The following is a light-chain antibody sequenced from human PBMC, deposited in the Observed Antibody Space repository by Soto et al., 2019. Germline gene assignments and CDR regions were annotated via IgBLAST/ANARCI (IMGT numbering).Light chain of an antibody. CDR3: SSYTSSSPYV. CDR2: EVS. Sequence: QSALTQPASVSGSPGQSITISCTGTSGDVGGYKYVSWYQQHTGKAPKLMIYEVSNRPSGVSNRFSGSKSGNTASLTISGLQAEDEADYYCSSYTSSSPYVFGTVTKLTVL. V-gene: IGLV2-14*01. CDR1: SGDVGGYKY. J-gene: IGLJ1*01.